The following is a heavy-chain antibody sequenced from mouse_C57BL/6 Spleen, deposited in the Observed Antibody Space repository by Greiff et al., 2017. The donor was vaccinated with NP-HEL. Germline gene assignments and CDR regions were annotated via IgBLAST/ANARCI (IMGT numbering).Heavy chain of an antibody. Sequence: VHLVESGAELVRPGTSVKLSCKASGYTFTSYWMHWVKQRPGQGLEWIGVIDPSDSYTNYNQKFKGKATLTVDTSSSTAYMQLSSLTSEDSAVYYCASGRFDYWGKGTTLTVSS. CDR3: ASGRFDY. V-gene: IGHV1-59*01. J-gene: IGHJ2*01. CDR1: GYTFTSYW. CDR2: IDPSDSYT.